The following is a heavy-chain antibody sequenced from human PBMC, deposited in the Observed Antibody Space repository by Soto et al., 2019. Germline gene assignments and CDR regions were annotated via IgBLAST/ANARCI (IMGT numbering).Heavy chain of an antibody. CDR2: IIPILGIA. CDR3: AKDSSGYYHPFDD. D-gene: IGHD3-22*01. CDR1: GGTFSSYT. J-gene: IGHJ4*02. Sequence: ASVKVSCKASGGTFSSYTISWVRQAPGQGLEWMGRIIPILGIANYAQKFQGRVTITADKSTSTAYMELSSLRSEDTAVYYCAKDSSGYYHPFDDWGQGTLVTVSS. V-gene: IGHV1-69*04.